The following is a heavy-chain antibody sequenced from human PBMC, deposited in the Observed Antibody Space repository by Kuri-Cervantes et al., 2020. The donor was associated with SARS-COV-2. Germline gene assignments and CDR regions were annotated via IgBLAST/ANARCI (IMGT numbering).Heavy chain of an antibody. Sequence: ETLSLTCAASGFPFNTYTMNWVRQAPGKGLEWVSSISSSGNYVYYADSVTGRFTISRDNARNSLSLQMNSLRAEDTAMYYCARDFPLEYGVFDYWGQGTLVTVSS. CDR1: GFPFNTYT. CDR3: ARDFPLEYGVFDY. V-gene: IGHV3-21*01. J-gene: IGHJ4*02. CDR2: ISSSGNYV. D-gene: IGHD2/OR15-2a*01.